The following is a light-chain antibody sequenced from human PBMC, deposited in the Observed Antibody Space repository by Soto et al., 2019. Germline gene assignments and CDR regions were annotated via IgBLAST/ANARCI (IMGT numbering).Light chain of an antibody. CDR3: TSYTSSTTLDV. Sequence: QSVLTQPASVSGSPGQSITISCTGTSSDVGGYNYVSWYQQHPGKAPKLMIYEVSNRPSGVSNRFSGSKSGHTASLTISGLQSEDEADYFCTSYTSSTTLDVFGNRTKVTVL. J-gene: IGLJ1*01. CDR2: EVS. CDR1: SSDVGGYNY. V-gene: IGLV2-14*01.